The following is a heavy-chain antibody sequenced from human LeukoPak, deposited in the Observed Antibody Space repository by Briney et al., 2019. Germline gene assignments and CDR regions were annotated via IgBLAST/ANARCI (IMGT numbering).Heavy chain of an antibody. D-gene: IGHD3-22*01. J-gene: IGHJ4*02. V-gene: IGHV4-39*01. CDR3: ARVAFGDSSGYHLFDY. CDR2: IYYSGST. CDR1: GGSISSSSYY. Sequence: SETLSLTCTVSGGSISSSSYYWGWIRQPPGKGLEWIGSIYYSGSTYYNPSLKSRVTISVDTSKNQFSLKLSSVTAADTAVYYCARVAFGDSSGYHLFDYWGQGTLVTVSS.